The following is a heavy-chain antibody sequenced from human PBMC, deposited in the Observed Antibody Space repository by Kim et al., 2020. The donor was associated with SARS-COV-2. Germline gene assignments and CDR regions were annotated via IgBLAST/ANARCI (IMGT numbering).Heavy chain of an antibody. CDR1: GFTFSNYW. V-gene: IGHV3-7*01. CDR2: IKQDGSEK. CDR3: ARVGSSSWYFDY. Sequence: GGSLRLSCAASGFTFSNYWMSWVRQAPGKVLEWVANIKQDGSEKYYVDSVKGRFTISRDNAKNSLYLQMNSLRVEDTAVYYCARVGSSSWYFDYWGQGTLVTVSS. D-gene: IGHD6-13*01. J-gene: IGHJ4*02.